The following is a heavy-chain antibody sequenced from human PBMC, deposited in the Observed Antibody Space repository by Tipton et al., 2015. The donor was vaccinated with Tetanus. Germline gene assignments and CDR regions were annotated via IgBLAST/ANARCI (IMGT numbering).Heavy chain of an antibody. CDR1: GFDFRSDW. CDR2: IKQDGNEK. CDR3: ARDPHTIRTGNHRGFDY. Sequence: GSLRLSCAESGFDFRSDWMTWVRQAPGKGLEWVANIKQDGNEKYHVDSVKGRFTISRDNGKNLLYLQMNSLRVEDTAVYYCARDPHTIRTGNHRGFDYWGQGTKVTVSS. V-gene: IGHV3-7*03. J-gene: IGHJ4*02. D-gene: IGHD3-10*01.